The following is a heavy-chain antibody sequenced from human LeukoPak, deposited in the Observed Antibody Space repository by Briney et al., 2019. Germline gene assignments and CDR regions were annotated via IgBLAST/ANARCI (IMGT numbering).Heavy chain of an antibody. V-gene: IGHV3-23*01. CDR2: ISGSGGST. CDR3: ANLAFGGVIVGSGMDV. D-gene: IGHD3-16*02. J-gene: IGHJ6*02. CDR1: GFTFSSYA. Sequence: GGSLRLSCAASGFTFSSYAMSWVRQAPGKGLEWVSAISGSGGSTYYADSVKGRFTISRDNSKNTLYLQMNSLRAEDTAVYYCANLAFGGVIVGSGMDVWGQGTTVTVSS.